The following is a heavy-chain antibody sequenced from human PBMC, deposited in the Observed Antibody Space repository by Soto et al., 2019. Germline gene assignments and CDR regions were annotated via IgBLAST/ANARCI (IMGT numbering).Heavy chain of an antibody. D-gene: IGHD2-15*01. CDR2: ISAYNGNT. Sequence: GASVKVSCKASGYTFTSYGISWVRQAPGQGLEWMGWISAYNGNTNYAQKLQGRVTMTTDTSTSTAYMELRSLRSDDTAMYYCARLSLPNVSGSTDPSLGFDPWGQGTLVTVSS. J-gene: IGHJ5*02. CDR3: ARLSLPNVSGSTDPSLGFDP. CDR1: GYTFTSYG. V-gene: IGHV1-18*01.